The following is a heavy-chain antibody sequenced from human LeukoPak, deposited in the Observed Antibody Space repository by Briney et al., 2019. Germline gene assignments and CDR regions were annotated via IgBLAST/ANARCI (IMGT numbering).Heavy chain of an antibody. CDR3: ARSTIGHSSSWYRLVFWFDP. CDR2: IYPGDSDT. J-gene: IGHJ5*02. CDR1: GYSFTSYW. V-gene: IGHV5-51*01. Sequence: GESLKISCKGSGYSFTSYWIGWVRQMPGGGLEWMGIIYPGDSDTRYSPSFQGQVTISADKSISTAYLQWSSLKASDTAMYYCARSTIGHSSSWYRLVFWFDPWGQGTLVTVSS. D-gene: IGHD6-13*01.